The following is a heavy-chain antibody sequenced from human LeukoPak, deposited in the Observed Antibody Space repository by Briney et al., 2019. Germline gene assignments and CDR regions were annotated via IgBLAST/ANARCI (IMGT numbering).Heavy chain of an antibody. CDR2: IKRDGGEI. V-gene: IGHV3-7*01. CDR1: GFTFSTYW. Sequence: PGGSLRLSCAASGFTFSTYWMSWVRQAPGKGLEWVANIKRDGGEIYYVDSVKGRFTISRDNAKNSLYLQMNSLRAEDTAVYYCARDKIVGPTKFDSWGQGTLVTVSS. J-gene: IGHJ4*02. CDR3: ARDKIVGPTKFDS. D-gene: IGHD1-26*01.